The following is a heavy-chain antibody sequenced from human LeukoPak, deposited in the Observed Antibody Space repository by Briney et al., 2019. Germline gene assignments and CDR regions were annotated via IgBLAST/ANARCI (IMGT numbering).Heavy chain of an antibody. CDR2: IYYSGST. V-gene: IGHV4-59*01. CDR3: ARSDYVDYYGMDV. CDR1: GGSISSYY. D-gene: IGHD4-17*01. Sequence: KPSETLSLTCTVSGGSISSYYWSWIRQPPGKGLEWIGYIYYSGSTNYNPSLKSRVTISVDASKNQFSLKLSSVTAADTAVYYCARSDYVDYYGMDVWGQGTTVTVFS. J-gene: IGHJ6*02.